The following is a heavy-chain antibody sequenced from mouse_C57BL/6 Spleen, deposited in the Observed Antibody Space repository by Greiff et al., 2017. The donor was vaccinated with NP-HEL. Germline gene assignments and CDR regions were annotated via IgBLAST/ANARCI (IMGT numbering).Heavy chain of an antibody. CDR3: ARVDDYEGFAY. D-gene: IGHD2-4*01. Sequence: QVQLQQPGAELVKPGASVKLSCKASGYTFTSYWMHWVKQRPGQGLEWIGMIHPNSGSTNYNEKFKSKATLTVDKSSSTAYMQLSSLTSEDSAVYYCARVDDYEGFAYWGQATLVTVSA. CDR1: GYTFTSYW. J-gene: IGHJ3*01. CDR2: IHPNSGST. V-gene: IGHV1-64*01.